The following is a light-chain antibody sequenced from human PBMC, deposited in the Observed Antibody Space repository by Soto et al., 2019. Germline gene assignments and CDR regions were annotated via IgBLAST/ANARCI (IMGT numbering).Light chain of an antibody. Sequence: DIQMTQRPYSLSASVGDRVTITCRASQSNVTYLNWYHQKPGQALKLLISAASNLQSGVPSGFSGSGSGTDFTLPLSSLRPEDFATYYCPPANSFPLTSGGGTNVDI. CDR2: AAS. V-gene: IGKV1-39*01. CDR1: QSNVTY. CDR3: PPANSFPLT. J-gene: IGKJ4*01.